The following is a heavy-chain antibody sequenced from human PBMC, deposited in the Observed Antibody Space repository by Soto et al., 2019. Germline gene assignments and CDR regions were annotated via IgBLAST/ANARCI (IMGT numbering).Heavy chain of an antibody. CDR1: GFTVSSNY. CDR2: IYSGGST. V-gene: IGHV3-53*01. D-gene: IGHD3-22*01. J-gene: IGHJ3*02. Sequence: EVQLVESGGGLIQPGGSLRLSCAASGFTVSSNYMSWVRQAPGKGLEWVSVIYSGGSTYYADSVKGRFTISRDNSKNTLYFQMNSLRAEDTAVYYCARNYDSTAGGAFDIWGQGTMVTVSS. CDR3: ARNYDSTAGGAFDI.